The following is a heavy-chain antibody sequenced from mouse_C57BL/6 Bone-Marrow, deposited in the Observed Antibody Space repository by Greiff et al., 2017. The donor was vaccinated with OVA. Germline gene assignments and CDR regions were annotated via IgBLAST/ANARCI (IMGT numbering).Heavy chain of an antibody. CDR3: AGWYFDV. V-gene: IGHV2-2*01. CDR2: IWSGGST. CDR1: GFSLTSYG. J-gene: IGHJ1*03. Sequence: QVQLKQSGPGLVQPSQSLSITCTVSGFSLTSYGVHWVRQSPGKGLEWLGVIWSGGSTDYNAAFISRLSISTDNSKSQVFFKVNRQQADATAYYYCAGWYFDVWGTGTTVTVSS.